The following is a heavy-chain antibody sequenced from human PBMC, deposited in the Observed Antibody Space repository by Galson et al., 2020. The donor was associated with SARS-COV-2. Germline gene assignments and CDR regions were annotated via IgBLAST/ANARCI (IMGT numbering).Heavy chain of an antibody. CDR3: AREAYSYAGDAFDI. CDR1: GFTFSNYG. V-gene: IGHV3-33*01. J-gene: IGHJ3*02. CDR2: IWFDGSQK. Sequence: GGSLRLSCAASGFTFSNYGMHWVRQAPGKGLEWVAVIWFDGSQKYYADSVNGRFTISRDNSKNTLYLQMNSLTADDTALYYCAREAYSYAGDAFDIWGQGTMVTVSS. D-gene: IGHD5-18*01.